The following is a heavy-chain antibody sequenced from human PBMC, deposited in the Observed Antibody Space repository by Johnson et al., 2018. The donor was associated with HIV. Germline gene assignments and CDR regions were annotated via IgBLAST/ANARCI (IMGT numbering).Heavy chain of an antibody. D-gene: IGHD3-16*01. V-gene: IGHV3-30*18. J-gene: IGHJ3*02. CDR1: GLTFSNYG. CDR3: AKCIWGSSLIDVFDI. Sequence: QVQLVESGGGVVQPGRSLRLSCAVSGLTFSNYGMHWVRQAPGKGLEWVAVMSYDGSNKYYTDSVRGRFTISRDNSNNTLYLQMNSLRVEDTAVYYCAKCIWGSSLIDVFDIWGQGTTVIVSS. CDR2: MSYDGSNK.